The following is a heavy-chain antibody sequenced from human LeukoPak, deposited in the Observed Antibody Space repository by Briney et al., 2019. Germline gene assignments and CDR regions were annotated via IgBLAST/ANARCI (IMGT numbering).Heavy chain of an antibody. J-gene: IGHJ4*02. CDR3: AKFPHKGYFDY. V-gene: IGHV3-23*01. CDR1: GFTFSSNA. Sequence: GGSLRLSCAASGFTFSSNAMSWVRQAPGKGLEWVSAISGSGGGTYYADSVKGRFTISRDNSKNTLYLQMNSLRAEDTAVYYCAKFPHKGYFDYWGQGTLVTVSS. CDR2: ISGSGGGT.